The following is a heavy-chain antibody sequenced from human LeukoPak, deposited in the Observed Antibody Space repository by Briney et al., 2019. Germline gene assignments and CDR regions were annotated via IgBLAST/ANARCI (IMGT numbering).Heavy chain of an antibody. D-gene: IGHD3-22*01. J-gene: IGHJ4*02. Sequence: ASVKVSCKASGYTFTNYGITWVRQAPGQGLEWMGWINPNSGGTNYAQKFQGRVTMTRDTSISTAYMELSRLRSDDTAVYYCARDLRSSWGNYYDSIFWGQGTLVTVSS. CDR1: GYTFTNYG. V-gene: IGHV1-2*02. CDR2: INPNSGGT. CDR3: ARDLRSSWGNYYDSIF.